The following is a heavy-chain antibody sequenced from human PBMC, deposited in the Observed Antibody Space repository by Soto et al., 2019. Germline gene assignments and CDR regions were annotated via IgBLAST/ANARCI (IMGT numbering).Heavy chain of an antibody. V-gene: IGHV3-9*01. CDR1: GFTFDDYA. D-gene: IGHD6-6*01. J-gene: IGHJ4*02. Sequence: EVQLVESGGGLVQPGRSLRLSCAASGFTFDDYAMHWVRQAPGKGLEWVSGISWNSGSIGYADSVKGRFTISRDNAKNSLYLQMNSLRAEDTALYYCAKEYSSSSGIDYWGQGTLVTVSS. CDR2: ISWNSGSI. CDR3: AKEYSSSSGIDY.